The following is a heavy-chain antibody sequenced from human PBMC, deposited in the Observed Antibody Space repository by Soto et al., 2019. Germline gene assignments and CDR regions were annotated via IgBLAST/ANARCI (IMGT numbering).Heavy chain of an antibody. J-gene: IGHJ3*02. V-gene: IGHV3-11*01. CDR3: ARDELNPLPDAAFDI. D-gene: IGHD1-1*01. Sequence: GGSLRLSCAASGFTFSDYYMSWIRQAPGKGLEWVSYITSSGSTIYYADSVKGRFTISRDNAKNSLYLQMNSLRAEDTALYYCARDELNPLPDAAFDIWGQGTMVNVSS. CDR1: GFTFSDYY. CDR2: ITSSGSTI.